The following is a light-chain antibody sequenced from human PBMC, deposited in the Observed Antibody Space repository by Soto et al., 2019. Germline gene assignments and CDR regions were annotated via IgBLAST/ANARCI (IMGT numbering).Light chain of an antibody. CDR3: QQYGISPKT. Sequence: DIVLTQSPGTLSLSPGERATLSCRASQSLDSSSLAWYQQKPGQAPRLLIYGTTNRAAGIPDRFSGSGSGTDFTLTISRLEPEDSAVYFCQQYGISPKTFGQGTKVDIK. J-gene: IGKJ1*01. CDR1: QSLDSSS. CDR2: GTT. V-gene: IGKV3-20*01.